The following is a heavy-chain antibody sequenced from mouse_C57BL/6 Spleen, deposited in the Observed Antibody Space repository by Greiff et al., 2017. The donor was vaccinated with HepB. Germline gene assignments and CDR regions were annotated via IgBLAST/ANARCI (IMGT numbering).Heavy chain of an antibody. V-gene: IGHV5-17*01. CDR3: ARPYDYCYYAMDY. CDR1: GLTFSDYG. D-gene: IGHD2-4*01. CDR2: ISSGSSTI. J-gene: IGHJ4*01. Sequence: VQLKESGGGLVKPGGSLKISCAASGLTFSDYGMHWVRQAPEKGLEWVAYISSGSSTIYYEDTVTGRFTISRDNAKNTMFLQMTSQRSEDTAMYYGARPYDYCYYAMDYWGQGTSVTVSS.